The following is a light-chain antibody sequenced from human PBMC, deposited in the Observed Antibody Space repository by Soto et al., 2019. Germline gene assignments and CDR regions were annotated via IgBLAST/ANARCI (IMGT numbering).Light chain of an antibody. V-gene: IGKV1-5*03. CDR1: QSINSW. J-gene: IGKJ1*01. Sequence: DLQMTQSPSTLSASVGDRVTITCRASQSINSWLAWYQQKPGKAPKLLIYKASSLESGVPSRFSGSGSGTEFTLTISSLQPDDFATYYCQQYYSYLTFGQGTKVDIK. CDR3: QQYYSYLT. CDR2: KAS.